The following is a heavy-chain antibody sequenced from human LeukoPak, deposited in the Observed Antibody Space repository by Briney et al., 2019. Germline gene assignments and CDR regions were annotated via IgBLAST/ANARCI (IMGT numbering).Heavy chain of an antibody. CDR3: VRKREGYFDL. CDR1: VGSSSGYY. V-gene: IGHV4-34*01. Sequence: SETLSLTCAVYVGSSSGYYWSWIRQHPGKGLEWIGEINHSGSTNYNPSLKSRVTISVDTSKNQFSLKLSVVTAADTAVYYCVRKREGYFDLWGRGTRVTVAS. CDR2: INHSGST. J-gene: IGHJ2*01.